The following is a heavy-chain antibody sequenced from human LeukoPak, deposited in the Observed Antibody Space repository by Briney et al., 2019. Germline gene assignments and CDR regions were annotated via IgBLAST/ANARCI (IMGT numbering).Heavy chain of an antibody. Sequence: GGSLRLSCAASGFTFSSYSMNWVRQAPGKGLEWVGRIKSKTDGGTTDYAAPVKGRFTISRDDSKNTLYLQMNSLKTEDTAVYYCTTDLDYGDCAYYFDYWGQGTLVTVSS. CDR3: TTDLDYGDCAYYFDY. J-gene: IGHJ4*02. V-gene: IGHV3-15*01. D-gene: IGHD4-17*01. CDR2: IKSKTDGGTT. CDR1: GFTFSSYS.